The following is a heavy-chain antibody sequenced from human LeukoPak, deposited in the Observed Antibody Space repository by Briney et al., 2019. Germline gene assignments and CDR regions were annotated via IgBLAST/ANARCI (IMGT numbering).Heavy chain of an antibody. J-gene: IGHJ4*02. Sequence: RASVKVSCKASGGTFSRYAISWVRQAPGQGLEWMGGIIPIFGTANYAQKFQGRVTITADESTSTAYMELSSLRSEDTAVYYCARDRGSWLDYRGQGTLVTVSS. CDR1: GGTFSRYA. CDR3: ARDRGSWLDY. D-gene: IGHD6-13*01. CDR2: IIPIFGTA. V-gene: IGHV1-69*13.